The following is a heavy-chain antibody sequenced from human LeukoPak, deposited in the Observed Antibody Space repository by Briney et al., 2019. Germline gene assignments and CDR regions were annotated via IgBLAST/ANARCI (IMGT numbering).Heavy chain of an antibody. D-gene: IGHD5-24*01. V-gene: IGHV1-69*05. CDR1: GGTFSCYA. Sequence: ASVTVSFKSSGGTFSCYAISWVRQPPGQGLEWMGGINPIIGTANDAQRFQGRVTITTDESTSTAYMGLSSLRSEDTGVYYCARETEIATMQYYFDYWGQGTLVTVSS. CDR3: ARETEIATMQYYFDY. CDR2: INPIIGTA. J-gene: IGHJ4*02.